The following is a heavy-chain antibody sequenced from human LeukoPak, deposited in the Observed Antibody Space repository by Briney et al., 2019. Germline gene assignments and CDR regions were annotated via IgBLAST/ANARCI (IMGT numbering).Heavy chain of an antibody. CDR2: ISYGGSNK. CDR3: AAGGRTNWFDP. D-gene: IGHD2-8*01. CDR1: GFTFSSYA. Sequence: PGRSLRLSCAASGFTFSSYAMHWLRQAPGKGRVGVADISYGGSNKYYADSVKGRFTISRDNSKNTLYLQMNSLRAEDTAVYYCAAGGRTNWFDPWGQGTLVTVSS. V-gene: IGHV3-30*04. J-gene: IGHJ5*02.